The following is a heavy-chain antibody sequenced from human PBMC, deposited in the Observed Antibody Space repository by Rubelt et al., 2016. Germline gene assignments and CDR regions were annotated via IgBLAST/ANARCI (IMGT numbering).Heavy chain of an antibody. D-gene: IGHD6-13*01. V-gene: IGHV4-31*03. CDR2: IYYSGST. J-gene: IGHJ4*02. CDR1: GGSISSGGYY. Sequence: QVQLQESGPGLVKPSQTLSLTCTVSGGSISSGGYYWSWIRQHPGKGLEWIGYIYYSGSTYYNPSLKSRVTISVDTSKNQFSLKLSSVTAADTAVDYWARELYSSSWKPGGYDYWGQGTLVTVSS. CDR3: ARELYSSSWKPGGYDY.